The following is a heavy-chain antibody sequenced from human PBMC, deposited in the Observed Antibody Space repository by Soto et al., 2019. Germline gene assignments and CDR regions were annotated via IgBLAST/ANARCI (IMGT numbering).Heavy chain of an antibody. CDR3: ARITQGYCSGGSCYPDYYYYYMDV. V-gene: IGHV4-59*08. Sequence: SETLSLTCTASGGSISSYYWSWIRQPPGKGLEWIGYIYYSGSTNYNPSLKRRVTISVDTSKNQFSLKLSSVTAADTAVYYCARITQGYCSGGSCYPDYYYYYMDVWGKGTTVTVSS. CDR1: GGSISSYY. D-gene: IGHD2-15*01. J-gene: IGHJ6*03. CDR2: IYYSGST.